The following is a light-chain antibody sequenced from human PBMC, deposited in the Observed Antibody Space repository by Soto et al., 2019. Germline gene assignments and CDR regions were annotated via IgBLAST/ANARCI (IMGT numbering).Light chain of an antibody. CDR1: ISNIRAGYD. Sequence: QGLRTQTRSVSGAPGQRVTIACTGSISNIRAGYDVHWYQQLPGAAPKLLIYGNTNRPSGVSDRFSGSKSGTSASLAITGLRPEDEADYYCQPYASSPSSTFVFGTGTKVTVL. J-gene: IGLJ1*01. V-gene: IGLV1-40*01. CDR3: QPYASSPSSTFV. CDR2: GNT.